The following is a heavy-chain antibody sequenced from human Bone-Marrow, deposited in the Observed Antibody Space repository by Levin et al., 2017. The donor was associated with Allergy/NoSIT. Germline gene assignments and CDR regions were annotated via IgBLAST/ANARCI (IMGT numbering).Heavy chain of an antibody. CDR3: AKFPSRVPTTGSHDTFDI. CDR2: IRSTGTDT. J-gene: IGHJ3*02. V-gene: IGHV3-23*01. D-gene: IGHD1-1*01. CDR1: GFTFNNYA. Sequence: RPGGSLRLSCAASGFTFNNYAVNWVRQAPGKGLEWVSSIRSTGTDTYYADSVKCRFTISRDNSQKTLYLQMNLLRAEDTAVYYCAKFPSRVPTTGSHDTFDIWGQGTMVTVSS.